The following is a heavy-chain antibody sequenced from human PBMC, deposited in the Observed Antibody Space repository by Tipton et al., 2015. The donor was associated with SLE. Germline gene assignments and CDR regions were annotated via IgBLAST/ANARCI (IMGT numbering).Heavy chain of an antibody. V-gene: IGHV3-11*04. J-gene: IGHJ2*01. D-gene: IGHD3-10*01. CDR1: GFTFSDYY. Sequence: GSLRLSCAASGFTFSDYYISWIRQAPGKGLEWVSYISSSGSTIYYADSVKGRFTISRDNAKNSLYLQMNSLRAEDTAVYYCAKSIRGVVRVGYWYFDLWGRGTLVTVSS. CDR3: AKSIRGVVRVGYWYFDL. CDR2: ISSSGSTI.